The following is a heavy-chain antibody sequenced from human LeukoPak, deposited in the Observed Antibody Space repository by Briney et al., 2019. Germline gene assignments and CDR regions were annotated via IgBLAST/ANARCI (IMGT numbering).Heavy chain of an antibody. CDR3: ARDARTSYDSSGYYFDY. D-gene: IGHD3-22*01. CDR2: INPSGGST. Sequence: RASVKVSCTASGYTFTSYYMHWVRQAPGQGLEWMGIINPSGGSTSYAQKFQGRVTMTRDTSTSTVYMELSSLRSEDTAVYYCARDARTSYDSSGYYFDYWGQGTLVTVSS. V-gene: IGHV1-46*01. CDR1: GYTFTSYY. J-gene: IGHJ4*02.